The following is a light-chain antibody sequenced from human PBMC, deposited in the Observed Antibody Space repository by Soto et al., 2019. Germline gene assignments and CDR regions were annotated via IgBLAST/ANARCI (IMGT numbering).Light chain of an antibody. V-gene: IGKV3-15*01. Sequence: EIVMTQSPATLSVSPGERATLSCRASQSVSSNLAWYQQKPGQAPRLLIYVASTRATGIPARFSGSGSGTDFTLTISRLEPEDFAVYYCQQYGSSPLFGQGTRLEIK. CDR2: VAS. J-gene: IGKJ5*01. CDR1: QSVSSN. CDR3: QQYGSSPL.